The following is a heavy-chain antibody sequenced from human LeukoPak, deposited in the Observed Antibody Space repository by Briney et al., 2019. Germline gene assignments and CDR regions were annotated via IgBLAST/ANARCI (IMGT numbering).Heavy chain of an antibody. Sequence: PGGSLRLSCAASGFTFSSHSMNWVRQAPGKGLECVSSISSDSTYIDYADSVKGRFTISRDNAKNSLYLQMNSLRAEDTAVYYCASHHCSSSSCFDYWGQGTLVTVSS. D-gene: IGHD2-15*01. V-gene: IGHV3-21*01. CDR3: ASHHCSSSSCFDY. J-gene: IGHJ4*02. CDR1: GFTFSSHS. CDR2: ISSDSTYI.